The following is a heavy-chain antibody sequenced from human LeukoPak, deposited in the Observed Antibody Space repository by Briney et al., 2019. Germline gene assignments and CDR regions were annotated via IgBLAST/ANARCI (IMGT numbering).Heavy chain of an antibody. J-gene: IGHJ4*02. CDR3: ARRGTPDDY. Sequence: SETLSLTCAVYGGSFSGYYWSWIRQPPGKGLEWIGEIDHSGSTNYNPSLESRVTMSVDTSKNQFSLKLSSVTAADTAVYYCARRGTPDDYWGQGTLVTVSS. CDR2: IDHSGST. D-gene: IGHD3-16*01. CDR1: GGSFSGYY. V-gene: IGHV4-34*01.